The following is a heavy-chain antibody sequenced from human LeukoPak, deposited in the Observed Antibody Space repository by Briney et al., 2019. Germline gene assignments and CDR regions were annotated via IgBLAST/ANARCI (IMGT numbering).Heavy chain of an antibody. CDR3: AKRGPIYTSSPGNYFDY. Sequence: PGGSLRLSCAASGFIFSSYAMSWVRQAPGKGLEWVSGISGSDGGTYYADSVKGRFTISRDNSKNTLYLQMNSLRAEDTAIYYCAKRGPIYTSSPGNYFDYWGQGTLVTVSS. CDR2: ISGSDGGT. J-gene: IGHJ4*02. V-gene: IGHV3-23*01. D-gene: IGHD6-6*01. CDR1: GFIFSSYA.